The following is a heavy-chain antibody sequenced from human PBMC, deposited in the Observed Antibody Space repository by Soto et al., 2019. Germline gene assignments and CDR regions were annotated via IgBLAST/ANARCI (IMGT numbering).Heavy chain of an antibody. V-gene: IGHV4-34*01. CDR2: INHSGST. Sequence: SETLSLTCAVYGGSFSGYYWSWIRQPPGKGLEWIGEINHSGSTNYNPSLKSRVTISVDTSKNQFSLKLSSVTAADTAVYYCARVAGATHYYYSYGMDVWGQGTTVTVSS. J-gene: IGHJ6*02. D-gene: IGHD1-26*01. CDR3: ARVAGATHYYYSYGMDV. CDR1: GGSFSGYY.